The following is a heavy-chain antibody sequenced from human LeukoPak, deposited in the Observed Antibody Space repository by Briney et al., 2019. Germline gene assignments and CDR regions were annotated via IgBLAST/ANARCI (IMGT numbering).Heavy chain of an antibody. J-gene: IGHJ4*02. V-gene: IGHV1-2*02. CDR1: GYTFTGYY. CDR2: INPNSGGT. D-gene: IGHD3-22*01. Sequence: ASGKVSCKASGYTFTGYYMHWVRQAAGQGLEWMGWINPNSGGTNYAQKFQGRVTMTRDTSISTAYMELSRLRSDDTAVYYCARDILSRDYYDSSGYLGYWGQGTLVTVSS. CDR3: ARDILSRDYYDSSGYLGY.